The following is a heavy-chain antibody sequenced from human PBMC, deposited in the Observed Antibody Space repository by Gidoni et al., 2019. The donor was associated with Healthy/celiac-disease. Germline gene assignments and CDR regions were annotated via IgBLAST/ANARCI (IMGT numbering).Heavy chain of an antibody. D-gene: IGHD6-19*01. J-gene: IGHJ5*02. CDR1: GYTYTSYA. Sequence: QVQLVQAGAEVKKPGASVKVSCKASGYTYTSYAMHWVRQAPGHRLAWMGGNNAGNGNTKNSKKCQGRVTITMDTSASTAYMELSSLRSEETAVYYCARDQVPDSSGWYINWFDPWGQGTLVTVSS. V-gene: IGHV1-3*01. CDR3: ARDQVPDSSGWYINWFDP. CDR2: NNAGNGNT.